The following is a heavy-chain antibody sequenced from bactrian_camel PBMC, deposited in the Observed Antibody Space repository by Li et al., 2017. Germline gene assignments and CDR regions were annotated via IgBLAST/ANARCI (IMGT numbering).Heavy chain of an antibody. V-gene: IGHV3S1*01. CDR2: INIGGGKT. CDR3: AAVRTRSSSVCGTIAMNITT. D-gene: IGHD4*01. Sequence: VESGGGSVQAGGSLRLSCTASGYTDGRYCMGWFRHAPGKGREGVATINIGGGKTYYSDSVKGRFAISQDISKNTLTLQMSSLQSEDTATYFCAAVRTRSSSVCGTIAMNITTGVRGPRSPSP. J-gene: IGHJ4*01. CDR1: GYTDGRYC.